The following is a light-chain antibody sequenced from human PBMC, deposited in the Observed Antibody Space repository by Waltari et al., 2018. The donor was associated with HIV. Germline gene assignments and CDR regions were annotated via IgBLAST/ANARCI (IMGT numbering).Light chain of an antibody. CDR1: TGAVTGGHL. V-gene: IGLV7-46*01. Sequence: QAVVTQEPSLTVSPGGTVTLTCGSSTGAVTGGHLHYWFQQNTGPAPTTLIFDTSNKHSWTPARFSGALHGGKAGLTLSGAQTEDEAEYYCLLSYSGASWLFGGGTKVTGL. CDR3: LLSYSGASWL. J-gene: IGLJ2*01. CDR2: DTS.